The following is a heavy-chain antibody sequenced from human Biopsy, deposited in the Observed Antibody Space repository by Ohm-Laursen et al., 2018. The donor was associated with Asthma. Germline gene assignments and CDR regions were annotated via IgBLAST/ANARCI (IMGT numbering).Heavy chain of an antibody. CDR1: GFSFDDCA. D-gene: IGHD3-3*02. V-gene: IGHV3-7*01. CDR3: ARTFHFWSPYHAEHYQL. J-gene: IGHJ1*01. Sequence: SLRLSCAASGFSFDDCAMHWVRQAPGKGLEWVANIKHDGSEKNHVDSLKGRFTISRDNAKNSLYLQMNSLRAEDTAVYYCARTFHFWSPYHAEHYQLWGQGTLVTVSS. CDR2: IKHDGSEK.